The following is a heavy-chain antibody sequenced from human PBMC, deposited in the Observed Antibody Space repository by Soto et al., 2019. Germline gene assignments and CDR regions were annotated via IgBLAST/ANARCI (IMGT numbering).Heavy chain of an antibody. J-gene: IGHJ5*02. Sequence: PSETLSLTCTVSGGSVSSGSYYWSWIRQPPGKGLEWIGYIYYSGSTNYNPSLKSRVTISVDTSKNQFSLKLSSVTAADTAVYYCARAYYDSSGYCNWFDPWGQGTLVTVSS. V-gene: IGHV4-61*01. D-gene: IGHD3-22*01. CDR1: GGSVSSGSYY. CDR2: IYYSGST. CDR3: ARAYYDSSGYCNWFDP.